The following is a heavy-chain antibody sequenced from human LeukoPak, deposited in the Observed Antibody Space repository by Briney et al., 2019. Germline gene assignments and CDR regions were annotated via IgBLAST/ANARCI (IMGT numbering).Heavy chain of an antibody. Sequence: GGSLRLSCAASGFTFSSYSMNWVRQAPGKGLEWVSRIDDVGSGTSYADSVKGRFTISRDDAKNTVYLQMNSLRAEDTAVYYCATVFDFWGQGTLVTVSS. D-gene: IGHD2-21*02. CDR3: ATVFDF. V-gene: IGHV3-74*01. CDR2: IDDVGSGT. CDR1: GFTFSSYS. J-gene: IGHJ5*01.